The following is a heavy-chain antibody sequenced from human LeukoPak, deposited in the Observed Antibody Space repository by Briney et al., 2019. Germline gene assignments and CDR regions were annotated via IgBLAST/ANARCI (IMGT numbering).Heavy chain of an antibody. CDR2: INHSGST. CDR1: GGSFSGYY. D-gene: IGHD5-24*01. Sequence: SETLSLTCAVYGGSFSGYYWSWIRQPPGKGLEWIGEINHSGSTNYNPSLKSRVTISVDTSKNQFSLTLSSVTAADTAVYYCARDPPRWLQIPYFDYWGQGTLVTVSS. V-gene: IGHV4-34*01. J-gene: IGHJ4*02. CDR3: ARDPPRWLQIPYFDY.